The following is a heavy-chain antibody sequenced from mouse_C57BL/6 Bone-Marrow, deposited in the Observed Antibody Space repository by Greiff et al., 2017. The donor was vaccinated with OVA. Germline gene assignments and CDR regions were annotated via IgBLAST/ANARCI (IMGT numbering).Heavy chain of an antibody. V-gene: IGHV1-52*01. D-gene: IGHD1-1*01. J-gene: IGHJ4*01. CDR3: ASTITTVVADYAMDY. Sequence: QVQLQQPGAELVRPGSSVKLSCKASGYTFTSYWMHWVKQRPIQGLEWIGNIDPSDSDTHYNQKFKDKATLTVDKSSSTAYMQLSSLTSEDSAVYYCASTITTVVADYAMDYWGQGTSVTVSS. CDR2: IDPSDSDT. CDR1: GYTFTSYW.